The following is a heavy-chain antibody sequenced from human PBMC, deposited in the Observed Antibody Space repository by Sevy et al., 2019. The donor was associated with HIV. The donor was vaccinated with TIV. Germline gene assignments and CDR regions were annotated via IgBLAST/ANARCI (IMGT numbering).Heavy chain of an antibody. Sequence: GGSLRLSCAASGFTFSSYAMSWVRQAPGKGLEWVSSISGSGGSTYYADSLKGQFTISRDNSKNTLYLQVNSLRVEDTAVYYCAKNPGGGSYYYMDVWGKGTTVTVSS. V-gene: IGHV3-23*01. CDR1: GFTFSSYA. CDR3: AKNPGGGSYYYMDV. CDR2: ISGSGGST. J-gene: IGHJ6*03. D-gene: IGHD3-16*01.